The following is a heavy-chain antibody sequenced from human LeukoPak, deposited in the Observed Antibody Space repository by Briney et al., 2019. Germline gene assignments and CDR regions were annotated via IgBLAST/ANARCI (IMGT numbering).Heavy chain of an antibody. CDR1: GFTFSSYA. Sequence: GGSLRPSCAASGFTFSSYAMSWVRQAPGKGLEWVSAISGSGGSTYYADSVKGRFTISRDNSKNTLYLQMNSLRAEDTAVYYCAKDRWDDSSGYHFPDYWGQGTLVTVSS. CDR2: ISGSGGST. J-gene: IGHJ4*02. D-gene: IGHD3-22*01. CDR3: AKDRWDDSSGYHFPDY. V-gene: IGHV3-23*01.